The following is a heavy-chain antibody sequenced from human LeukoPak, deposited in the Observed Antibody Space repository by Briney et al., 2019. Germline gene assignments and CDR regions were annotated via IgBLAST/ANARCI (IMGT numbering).Heavy chain of an antibody. CDR3: ARVGRGCSSIRCYWEDWFDP. D-gene: IGHD2-2*01. CDR1: GYTFTNYG. J-gene: IGHJ5*02. V-gene: IGHV1-18*01. Sequence: ASVKVSCKASGYTFTNYGITWIREAPGQGPEWLGWISGYNANAHYAQNVQGRVTLTTDTSTNTAYMELRGLTSDDTAMYYCARVGRGCSSIRCYWEDWFDPWGQGTLVTVSS. CDR2: ISGYNANA.